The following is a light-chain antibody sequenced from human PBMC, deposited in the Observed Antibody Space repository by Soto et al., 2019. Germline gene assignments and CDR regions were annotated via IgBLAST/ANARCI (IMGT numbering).Light chain of an antibody. J-gene: IGLJ1*01. Sequence: QSALTQPASVSGSPGQSITISCTGTSSDVGGYNLVSWYQQHPGKAPKLMIYEVNKRPSGVSNRFSGSKSGNTASLTISGLQAEDEADYFCCSYTRSSTYVFGTGTKVTVL. CDR1: SSDVGGYNL. CDR3: CSYTRSSTYV. CDR2: EVN. V-gene: IGLV2-23*02.